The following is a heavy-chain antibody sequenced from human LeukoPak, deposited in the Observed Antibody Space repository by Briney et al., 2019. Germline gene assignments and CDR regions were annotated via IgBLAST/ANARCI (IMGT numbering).Heavy chain of an antibody. D-gene: IGHD1-26*01. V-gene: IGHV3-30*02. Sequence: PGGSLRLSCAASGFTFSSYGMHWVRQAPGKGLEWVAFIRSDGSDKYYADSVKGRFTISRDNSKNTLYLQMNSLRAEDTAVYYCAKERLGATDYWGQGTLVTVSS. CDR1: GFTFSSYG. J-gene: IGHJ4*02. CDR2: IRSDGSDK. CDR3: AKERLGATDY.